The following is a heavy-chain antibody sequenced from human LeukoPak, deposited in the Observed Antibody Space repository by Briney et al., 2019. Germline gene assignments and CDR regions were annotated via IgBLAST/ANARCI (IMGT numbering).Heavy chain of an antibody. Sequence: GSLRLSCAASGFTFSDYYMSWIRQPPGKGLEWIGEINHSGSTNYNPSLKSRVTISVDTSKNQFSLKLSSVTAADTAVYYCARDKSAAMDTGVDYWGQGTLVTVSS. CDR1: GFTFSDYY. J-gene: IGHJ4*02. V-gene: IGHV4-34*01. D-gene: IGHD5-18*01. CDR3: ARDKSAAMDTGVDY. CDR2: INHSGST.